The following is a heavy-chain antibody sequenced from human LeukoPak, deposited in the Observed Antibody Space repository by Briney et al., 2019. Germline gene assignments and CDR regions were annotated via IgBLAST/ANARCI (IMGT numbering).Heavy chain of an antibody. V-gene: IGHV3-30*02. D-gene: IGHD3-10*01. Sequence: GGSLRLSCAASGFTFSSYGMHWVRQAPGKGLEWVAFIRYDGSNKYYADSVKGRFTISRDNSKNTLYLQMNSLRAEDTAVYYCAKDAHYGSGSYKHYYDSSGYLDYWGQGTLVTVSS. CDR3: AKDAHYGSGSYKHYYDSSGYLDY. CDR1: GFTFSSYG. CDR2: IRYDGSNK. J-gene: IGHJ4*02.